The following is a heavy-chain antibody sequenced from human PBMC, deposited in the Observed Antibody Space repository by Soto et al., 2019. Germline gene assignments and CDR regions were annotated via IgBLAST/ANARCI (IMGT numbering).Heavy chain of an antibody. Sequence: ASVKVSCKASGGTFSNYAISWVRQAPGQGLEWMGIINPSGGSTSYAQKFQGRVTITRDTSASTAYMELSSLRSEDTAVYYCARTWGYDILTGYYNDFDYWGQGTLVTGSS. V-gene: IGHV1-46*01. CDR1: GGTFSNYA. J-gene: IGHJ4*02. CDR2: INPSGGST. CDR3: ARTWGYDILTGYYNDFDY. D-gene: IGHD3-9*01.